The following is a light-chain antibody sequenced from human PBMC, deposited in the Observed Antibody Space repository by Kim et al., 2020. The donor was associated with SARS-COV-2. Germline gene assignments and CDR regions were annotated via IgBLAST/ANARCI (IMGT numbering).Light chain of an antibody. Sequence: DIQMTQSPSSVSASVGDRVTITCRASQDVYNWLAWYQQKPGQAPNLLIYGATSLQRGVPLRFSASGSGTDFTLTINGLQPEDFATYFCQQTSQLPFKFGQGTRLEI. J-gene: IGKJ5*01. CDR1: QDVYNW. CDR3: QQTSQLPFK. V-gene: IGKV1-12*01. CDR2: GAT.